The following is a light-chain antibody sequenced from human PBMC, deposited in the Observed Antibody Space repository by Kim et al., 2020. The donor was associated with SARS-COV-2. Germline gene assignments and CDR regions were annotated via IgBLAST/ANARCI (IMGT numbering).Light chain of an antibody. CDR3: SSYTSSSTWV. CDR2: EVS. J-gene: IGLJ3*02. CDR1: SSDVGSYNL. Sequence: QSALTQPASVSGSPGQSITISCTGTSSDVGSYNLVSWYQQHPGKAPKLMIYEVSKRPSGVSNRFSGSKSGNTASLTISGLQAEDEADYYCSSYTSSSTWVFGGGTQLTVL. V-gene: IGLV2-14*02.